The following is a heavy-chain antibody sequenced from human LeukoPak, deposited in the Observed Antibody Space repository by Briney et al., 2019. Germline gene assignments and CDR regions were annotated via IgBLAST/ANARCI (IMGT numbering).Heavy chain of an antibody. D-gene: IGHD3-10*01. J-gene: IGHJ6*03. V-gene: IGHV1-69*13. CDR2: IIPIFGTA. Sequence: SVKVSCKASGGTFSNYAISWVRQAPGQGLEWMGGIIPIFGTANYAQKFQGRVTITADESTSTAYMELSSLRSEDTAVYYCARDRYYGSGSYYDMGYYYYYMDVWGKGTTVTVSS. CDR3: ARDRYYGSGSYYDMGYYYYYMDV. CDR1: GGTFSNYA.